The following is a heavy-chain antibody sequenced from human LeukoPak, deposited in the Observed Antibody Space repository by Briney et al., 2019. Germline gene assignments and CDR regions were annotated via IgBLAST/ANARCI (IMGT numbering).Heavy chain of an antibody. CDR1: GFTFSSYG. D-gene: IGHD3-10*01. V-gene: IGHV3-66*01. CDR3: ARDPRGYYGMDV. CDR2: IYSGGST. J-gene: IGHJ6*02. Sequence: GGSLRLSCAASGFTFSSYGMHWARQAPGKRLEWVSVIYSGGSTYYADSVKGRFTISRDNSKNTLYLQMNSLRAEDTAVYYCARDPRGYYGMDVWGQGTTVTVSS.